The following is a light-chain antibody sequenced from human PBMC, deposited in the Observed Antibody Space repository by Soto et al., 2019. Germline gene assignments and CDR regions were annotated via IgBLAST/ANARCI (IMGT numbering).Light chain of an antibody. CDR1: SSDVGCYNY. J-gene: IGLJ2*01. Sequence: QSVLTQPASVSGSPGQSITISCTGTSSDVGCYNYVSLYQQHPGKAPKLMIYDVSNRPSGVSNRFSGSKSGNTASLTSSGLQAEDDVDYYCSSYTSRRTLVFGGLTRLNVL. CDR3: SSYTSRRTLV. CDR2: DVS. V-gene: IGLV2-14*01.